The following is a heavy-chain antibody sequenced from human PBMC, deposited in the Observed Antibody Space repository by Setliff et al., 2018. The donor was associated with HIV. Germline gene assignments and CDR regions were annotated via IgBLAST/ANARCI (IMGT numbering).Heavy chain of an antibody. D-gene: IGHD2-8*01. V-gene: IGHV4-38-2*02. CDR1: GYSINNDYY. CDR3: ARGVQAQVVLMSYVKGRFHP. CDR2: IYHSGST. Sequence: SETLSLTCNVSGYSINNDYYWGWIRQPPGKGLEWIGTIYHSGSTYYDPSLKSRVTLSVDTSKNQFSLKLISLTAADTAKYFCARGVQAQVVLMSYVKGRFHPWGQGTQVTVSS. J-gene: IGHJ5*02.